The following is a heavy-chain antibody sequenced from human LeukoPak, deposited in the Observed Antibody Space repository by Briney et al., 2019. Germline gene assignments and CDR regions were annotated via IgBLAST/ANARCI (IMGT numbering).Heavy chain of an antibody. CDR3: ARGLHPYCSGGSCYSARRYYYYYMDV. V-gene: IGHV4-38-2*02. D-gene: IGHD2-15*01. J-gene: IGHJ6*03. CDR2: IYHSGST. CDR1: GYSISSGYY. Sequence: PSETLSLTCTVSGYSISSGYYWGWIRQPPGKGLEWIGSIYHSGSTNYNPSLKSRVTISVDTSKNQFSLKLSSVTAADTAVYYCARGLHPYCSGGSCYSARRYYYYYMDVWGKGTTVTVSS.